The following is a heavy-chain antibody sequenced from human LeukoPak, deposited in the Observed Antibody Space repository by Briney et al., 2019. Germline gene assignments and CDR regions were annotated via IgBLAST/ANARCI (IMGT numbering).Heavy chain of an antibody. CDR1: GGTFSSYA. Sequence: GASVKVSCKASGGTFSSYAISWVRQAPGQGLEWRGWINPNSGGTNYAQKFQGRVTMTRDTSISTAYMELSRLRSDDTAVYYCASAYCSSTSCYSGDFDYWGQGTLVTVSS. J-gene: IGHJ4*02. CDR2: INPNSGGT. CDR3: ASAYCSSTSCYSGDFDY. V-gene: IGHV1-2*02. D-gene: IGHD2-2*02.